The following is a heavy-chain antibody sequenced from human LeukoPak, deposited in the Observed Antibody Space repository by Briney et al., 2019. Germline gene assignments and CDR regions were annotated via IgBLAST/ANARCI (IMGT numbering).Heavy chain of an antibody. Sequence: SETLSLTCTDPGGSISSYYWSRIRQPPGKGLEWIGYIYYSGSTNYNPSLKSRVTISVDTSKNQFSLKLSSVTAADTAVYYCARAASLPMVTPDFDYWGQGTLVTVSS. D-gene: IGHD5-18*01. V-gene: IGHV4-59*01. CDR1: GGSISSYY. CDR3: ARAASLPMVTPDFDY. CDR2: IYYSGST. J-gene: IGHJ4*02.